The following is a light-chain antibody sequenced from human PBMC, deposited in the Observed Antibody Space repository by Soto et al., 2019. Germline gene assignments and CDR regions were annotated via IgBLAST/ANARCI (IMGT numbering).Light chain of an antibody. V-gene: IGLV1-44*01. CDR3: AAWDDNLNGVV. CDR1: SSNIGGNA. J-gene: IGLJ2*01. CDR2: RNN. Sequence: QSVLTQPPSTSGTPGQRVTISCSGGSSNIGGNAASWYQQLPGTAPKLLIYRNNQRRSGVPDRFSGSSSGTSASLAISGLQSADEADDYCAAWDDNLNGVVFGGGTKLTVL.